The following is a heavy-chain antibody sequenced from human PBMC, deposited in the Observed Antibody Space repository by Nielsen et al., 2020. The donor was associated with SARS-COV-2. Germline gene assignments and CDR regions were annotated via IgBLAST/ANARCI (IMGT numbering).Heavy chain of an antibody. D-gene: IGHD4-17*01. CDR1: GFTFSSYA. V-gene: IGHV3-23*03. CDR2: IYSGGSST. Sequence: GGSLRLSCAASGFTFSSYAMSWVRQAPGKGLEWVSVIYSGGSSTYYADSVKGRFTISRDNSKNTLYLQMNSLRAEDTAVYYCARGTVTTDWYFDLWGRGTLVTVSS. J-gene: IGHJ2*01. CDR3: ARGTVTTDWYFDL.